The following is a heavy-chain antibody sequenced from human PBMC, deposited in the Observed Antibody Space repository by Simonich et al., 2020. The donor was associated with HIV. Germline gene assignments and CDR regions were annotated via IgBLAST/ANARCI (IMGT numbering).Heavy chain of an antibody. Sequence: QVQLVESGGGVVQPGRSLRLSCAASGFTFRSYAMHWVHQAPGKGLEWVAVISYDGSNQYYADSVKGRFTISRDNSKNTLYLQMNSLRAEDTAVYYCASGGSISSVWADDYWGQGTLVTVSS. D-gene: IGHD3-16*01. CDR3: ASGGSISSVWADDY. CDR1: GFTFRSYA. CDR2: ISYDGSNQ. J-gene: IGHJ4*02. V-gene: IGHV3-30*07.